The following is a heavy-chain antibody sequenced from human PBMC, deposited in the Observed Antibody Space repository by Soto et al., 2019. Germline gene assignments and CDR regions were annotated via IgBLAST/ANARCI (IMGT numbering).Heavy chain of an antibody. CDR3: ARSVTWGLDV. V-gene: IGHV3-48*02. Sequence: EVQLVESGGGLVQPGGSLRLSCAASGFTFSLYSMSWVRQAPGKGLEWVSYISRSSTGIHYADSVKGRFTISRDDATNSMHLPMNSLRDGGTAVYYCARSVTWGLDVWGQGTTVSISS. J-gene: IGHJ6*02. CDR1: GFTFSLYS. D-gene: IGHD3-10*01. CDR2: ISRSSTGI.